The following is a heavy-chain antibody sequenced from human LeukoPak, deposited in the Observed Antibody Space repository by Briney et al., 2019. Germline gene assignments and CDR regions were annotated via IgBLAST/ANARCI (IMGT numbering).Heavy chain of an antibody. CDR3: ARGRSPHY. Sequence: SETLSLTCTVSGGSISSYYWSWIRQPPGKGLEWIGYIYYSGSTNYNPSLKSRVTISVDTSKNQFSLKLSSVTAADTAVYYCARGRSPHYWGQGTLVTVSS. CDR2: IYYSGST. J-gene: IGHJ4*02. D-gene: IGHD1-14*01. CDR1: GGSISSYY. V-gene: IGHV4-59*12.